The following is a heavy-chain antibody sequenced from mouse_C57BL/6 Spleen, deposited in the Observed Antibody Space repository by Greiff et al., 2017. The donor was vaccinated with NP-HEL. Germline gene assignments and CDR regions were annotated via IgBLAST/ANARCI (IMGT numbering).Heavy chain of an antibody. CDR1: GYSITSGYY. CDR3: ARAYEGYSHWYFDV. D-gene: IGHD2-3*01. V-gene: IGHV3-6*01. CDR2: ISYDGSN. J-gene: IGHJ1*03. Sequence: EVQLQQSGPGLVKPSQSLSLTCSVTGYSITSGYYWNWIRQFPGNKLEWMGYISYDGSNNSNPSLKNRISITRDTSKNQFFLKLNSVTTEDTATYYWARAYEGYSHWYFDVWGTGTTVTVSS.